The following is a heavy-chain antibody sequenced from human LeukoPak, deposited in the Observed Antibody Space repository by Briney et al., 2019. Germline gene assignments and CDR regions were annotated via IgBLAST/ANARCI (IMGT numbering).Heavy chain of an antibody. J-gene: IGHJ4*02. D-gene: IGHD6-19*01. V-gene: IGHV4-59*12. CDR3: AIGSSGFDY. CDR1: GGSISSYF. Sequence: SQTLSLTCTVSGGSISSYFWSLIRQPPGKGLEWIGYIYHSGSTHYNPSLKSRVTMSVDTSKNQFSLKLSSVTAADTAVYYCAIGSSGFDYWGQGTLVTVSS. CDR2: IYHSGST.